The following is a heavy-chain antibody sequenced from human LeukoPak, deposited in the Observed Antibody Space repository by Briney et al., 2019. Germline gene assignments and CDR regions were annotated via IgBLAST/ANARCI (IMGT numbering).Heavy chain of an antibody. CDR1: GFTFSNYA. CDR3: AKDRAPGAHYYMDV. V-gene: IGHV3-23*01. CDR2: ISGSGGDT. J-gene: IGHJ6*03. D-gene: IGHD6-13*01. Sequence: GGSLRLSCAASGFTFSNYAMSWVRQAPGKGLEWVSAISGSGGDTFYTDSVKGRFTISRDDSKSTLYLQMNSLRAEDTALYYCAKDRAPGAHYYMDVWGIGTTVTVSS.